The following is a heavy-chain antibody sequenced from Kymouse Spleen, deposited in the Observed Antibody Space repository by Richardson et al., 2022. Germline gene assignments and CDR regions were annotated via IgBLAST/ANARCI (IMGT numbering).Heavy chain of an antibody. CDR3: ARGRVTMVRGVVYYFDY. D-gene: IGHD3-10*01. J-gene: IGHJ4*02. Sequence: QVQLQQWGAGLLKPSETLSLTCAVYGGSFSGYYWSWIRQPPGKGLEWIGEINHSGSTNYNPSLKSRVTISVDTSKNQFSLKLSSVTAADTAVYYCARGRVTMVRGVVYYFDYWGQGTLVTVSS. CDR1: GGSFSGYY. CDR2: INHSGST. V-gene: IGHV4-34*01.